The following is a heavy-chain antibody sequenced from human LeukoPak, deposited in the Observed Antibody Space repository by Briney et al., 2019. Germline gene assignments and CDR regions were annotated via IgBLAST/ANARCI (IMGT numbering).Heavy chain of an antibody. Sequence: GSLRLSCAASGFSFSATWMHWVRQSPGKGLVWVARITSDGFSTTYAESVKGRFTISKDNAKNSLYLQMNSLRAEDTAVYYCARVHCSGGSCHPPSDFDYWGQGTLVTVSS. J-gene: IGHJ4*02. CDR1: GFSFSATW. CDR2: ITSDGFST. D-gene: IGHD2-15*01. CDR3: ARVHCSGGSCHPPSDFDY. V-gene: IGHV3-74*03.